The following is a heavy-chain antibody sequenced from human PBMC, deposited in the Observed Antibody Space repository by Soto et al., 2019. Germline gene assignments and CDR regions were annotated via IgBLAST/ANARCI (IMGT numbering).Heavy chain of an antibody. V-gene: IGHV1-69*13. CDR1: GGSFSDYA. D-gene: IGHD2-15*01. CDR3: ARDRAPRGWSYLDL. J-gene: IGHJ4*02. Sequence: SVKVSCKAFGGSFSDYAISWVRQAPGQGLEWMGGTIPIFGTPNYAQKFQDRVTFTAHESTNTAYMELSRLTSEDTAVYYCARDRAPRGWSYLDLWGQGTQVTVSS. CDR2: TIPIFGTP.